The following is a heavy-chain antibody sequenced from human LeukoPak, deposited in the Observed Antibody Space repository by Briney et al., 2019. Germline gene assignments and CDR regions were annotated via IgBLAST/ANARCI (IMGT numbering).Heavy chain of an antibody. V-gene: IGHV4-39*01. D-gene: IGHD5-12*01. CDR2: IHYSGGT. Sequence: PSETLSLTCTVSGGSIRGSSYYWGWIRQPPGKGLECIGSIHYSGGTYYNPSLKSRVTISVDTSKNQFSLRVSSVTAADTAVYYCATDLGGYSGYDFASFDYWGQGTLVTVSS. CDR3: ATDLGGYSGYDFASFDY. CDR1: GGSIRGSSYY. J-gene: IGHJ4*02.